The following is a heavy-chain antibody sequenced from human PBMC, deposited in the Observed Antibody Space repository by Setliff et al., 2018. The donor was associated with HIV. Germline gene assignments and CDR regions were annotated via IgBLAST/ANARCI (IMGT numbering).Heavy chain of an antibody. Sequence: TSETLSLTCNVSGGSISTSSYYWIWVRQPPGEGLEWIGNIYYSGSTYYNPSLQSRITISVDTSQNQFSLKVRSVTASDTAVYYCASQGRSGWLWGGFVSWGQGTLVTVSS. CDR1: GGSISTSSYY. J-gene: IGHJ4*02. CDR3: ASQGRSGWLWGGFVS. V-gene: IGHV4-39*01. CDR2: IYYSGST. D-gene: IGHD6-19*01.